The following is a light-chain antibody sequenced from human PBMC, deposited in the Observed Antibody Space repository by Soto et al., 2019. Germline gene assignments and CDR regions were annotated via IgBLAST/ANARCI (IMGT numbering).Light chain of an antibody. V-gene: IGLV2-11*01. Sequence: ALTQPRSLSGSPGQSVTISCTGTTGDVGTYNFVSWYQHHPGKAPKLMIYDASKRPSGVPDRFSASKSGNTASLTISGLQAEDEADYYCCSYAGSFTWVFGGGTKLTVL. CDR2: DAS. CDR1: TGDVGTYNF. CDR3: CSYAGSFTWV. J-gene: IGLJ3*02.